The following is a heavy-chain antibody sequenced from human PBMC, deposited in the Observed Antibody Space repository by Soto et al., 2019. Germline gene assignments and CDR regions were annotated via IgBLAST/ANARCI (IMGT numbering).Heavy chain of an antibody. V-gene: IGHV3-23*01. Sequence: EVQLLESGGGLVQPGGSLRLSCAASGFTFSTYAMNWVHQAPGKGLEWVLGISGSGDSTHYADAVKGRFTISRDNSKSTLYLQMNSLRAEDTAVYYCAKQAPYSNSWYGIDYWGQGTLVIVST. CDR2: ISGSGDST. D-gene: IGHD6-13*01. CDR3: AKQAPYSNSWYGIDY. CDR1: GFTFSTYA. J-gene: IGHJ4*02.